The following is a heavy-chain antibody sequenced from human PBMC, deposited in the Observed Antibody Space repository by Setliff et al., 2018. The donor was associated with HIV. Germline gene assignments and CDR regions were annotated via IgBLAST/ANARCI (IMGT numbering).Heavy chain of an antibody. CDR2: ISPSNGYT. CDR3: ARDQGAVAALWYYYYGMDV. V-gene: IGHV1-18*04. Sequence: ASVKVSCKASGYTFSSYGISWVRQAPGQGLEWMGWISPSNGYTDYAQKFRDRVTMTTDTSTSTAYMELRSLRSDDTAVYYCARDQGAVAALWYYYYGMDVWGQGTLVTVSS. D-gene: IGHD6-19*01. J-gene: IGHJ6*02. CDR1: GYTFSSYG.